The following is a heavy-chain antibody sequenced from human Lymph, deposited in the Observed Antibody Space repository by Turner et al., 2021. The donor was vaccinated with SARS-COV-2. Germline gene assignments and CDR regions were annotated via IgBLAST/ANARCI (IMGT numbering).Heavy chain of an antibody. J-gene: IGHJ4*02. CDR3: EVGYCSGGSCYGRGALDY. V-gene: IGHV4-34*01. CDR2: INHSGSN. D-gene: IGHD2-15*01. Sequence: QVQLQQWGAGLLKPSETLSLTCAVYGGSFLGYYWSWIRQPPGKGLEWIGEINHSGSNTYNPSLKSRVTISVDTSKNQFSLKLSSVTAADTAVYYCEVGYCSGGSCYGRGALDYWGQGTLGTVSS. CDR1: GGSFLGYY.